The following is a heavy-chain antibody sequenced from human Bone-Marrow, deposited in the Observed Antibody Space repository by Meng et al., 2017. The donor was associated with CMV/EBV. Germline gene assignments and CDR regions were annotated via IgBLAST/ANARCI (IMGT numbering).Heavy chain of an antibody. CDR1: GFTFSSYE. D-gene: IGHD2-2*01. CDR2: IYSGGSST. J-gene: IGHJ5*02. V-gene: IGHV3-NL1*01. Sequence: GGSLRLSCAASGFTFSSYEMNWVRQAPGKGLEWVSVIYSGGSSTYYADSVKGRFTISRDNSKNTLYLQMNSLRAEDTAVYYCARDRCSSTSCYLGWYDPWGQGTLVTVSS. CDR3: ARDRCSSTSCYLGWYDP.